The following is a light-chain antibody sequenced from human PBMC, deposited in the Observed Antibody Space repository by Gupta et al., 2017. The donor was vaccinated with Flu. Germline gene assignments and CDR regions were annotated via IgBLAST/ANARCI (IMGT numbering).Light chain of an antibody. CDR1: SSNIGGGYA. V-gene: IGLV1-40*01. CDR3: QSYDCGLVV. Sequence: GSSSNIGGGYAVHCYQQPQRTPTKLLYCDNHRRPAGVPDRFSGSRSGSSASLAISVMPTEDEAHYCCQSYDCGLVVFGGGTRLTVL. J-gene: IGLJ3*02. CDR2: DNH.